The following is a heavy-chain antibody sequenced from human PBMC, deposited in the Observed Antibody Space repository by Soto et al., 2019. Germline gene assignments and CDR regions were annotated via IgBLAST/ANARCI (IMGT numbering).Heavy chain of an antibody. CDR2: INPDNGNT. D-gene: IGHD2-15*01. J-gene: IGHJ5*02. Sequence: ASLKVSRKASGYTFIRYGISWVRQAPGQRLEWMGWINPDNGNTKSSQKFQDRVIITRDTSASTAYMDLSSLRSEDTAVYYCARGIATGQLDPWGQGTLVTVSS. CDR1: GYTFIRYG. V-gene: IGHV1-3*01. CDR3: ARGIATGQLDP.